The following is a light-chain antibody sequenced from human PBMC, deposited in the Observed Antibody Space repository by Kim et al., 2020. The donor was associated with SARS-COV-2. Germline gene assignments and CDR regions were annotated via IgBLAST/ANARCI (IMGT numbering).Light chain of an antibody. CDR2: GAS. Sequence: EIVLTQSPATLSLSPGERATLSCRASQSISSNSLAWYQQKPGQPPRLLIYGASTRATGIPDRFSGSGSGTDFTLTIRRLEPEDFAAYYCQQYGSSIFTFGPGTKVDIK. J-gene: IGKJ3*01. CDR3: QQYGSSIFT. CDR1: QSISSNS. V-gene: IGKV3-20*01.